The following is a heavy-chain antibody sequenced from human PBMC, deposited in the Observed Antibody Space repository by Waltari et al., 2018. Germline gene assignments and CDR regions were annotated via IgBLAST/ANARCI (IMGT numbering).Heavy chain of an antibody. CDR1: GGSISSYY. D-gene: IGHD6-6*01. Sequence: QVQLQESGPGLVKPSETLSLTCTVSGGSISSYYWSWIRQPPGKGLEWIGYIYYSGSTNYIPSLKSRVTISVDTSKNQFSLKLSSVTAADTAVYYCARQYSSSLDYWGQGTLVTVSS. CDR2: IYYSGST. V-gene: IGHV4-59*01. CDR3: ARQYSSSLDY. J-gene: IGHJ4*02.